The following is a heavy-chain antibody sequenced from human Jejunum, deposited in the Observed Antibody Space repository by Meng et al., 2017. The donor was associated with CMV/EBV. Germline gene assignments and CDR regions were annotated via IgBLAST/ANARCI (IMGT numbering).Heavy chain of an antibody. CDR3: AKDKIPVSPYFYGMDV. J-gene: IGHJ6*02. D-gene: IGHD2-21*01. Sequence: TFSNYAMHWVRQAPGKGLEWVAFIRHDGTTKYYADSVKGRFTVSRDNSKNTLYLQMNSLRPEDTAVYFCAKDKIPVSPYFYGMDVWGQGTTVTVSS. CDR2: IRHDGTTK. V-gene: IGHV3-30*02. CDR1: TFSNYA.